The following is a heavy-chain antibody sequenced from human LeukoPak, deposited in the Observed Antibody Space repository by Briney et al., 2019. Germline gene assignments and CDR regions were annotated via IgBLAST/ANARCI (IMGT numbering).Heavy chain of an antibody. V-gene: IGHV3-30*04. D-gene: IGHD3-9*01. Sequence: GGSLRLSCAASGFTFSSYAMHWVRQAPGKGLEWVAVISYDGSNKYYADSVKGRFTISRDNSKNTLYLQMNSLRAEDTAVYHCAKGHILTGYSSFDYWGQGTLVTVSS. CDR1: GFTFSSYA. CDR3: AKGHILTGYSSFDY. J-gene: IGHJ4*02. CDR2: ISYDGSNK.